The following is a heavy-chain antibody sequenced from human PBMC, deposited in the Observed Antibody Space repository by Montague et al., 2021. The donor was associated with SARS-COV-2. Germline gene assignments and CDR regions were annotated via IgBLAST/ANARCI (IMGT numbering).Heavy chain of an antibody. CDR3: ARVHPLWFGELLLDYYYYYGMDV. CDR1: GGSIRNYF. D-gene: IGHD3-10*01. CDR2: VHDSGST. V-gene: IGHV4-59*08. Sequence: SETLSLTCSVSGGSIRNYFWSWIRQPPGKGLEWIGYVHDSGSTIYNPSLSSRVTIPVDTSKNQFSLKMSSVTAADTAVYYCARVHPLWFGELLLDYYYYYGMDVGGQGTTVTVSS. J-gene: IGHJ6*02.